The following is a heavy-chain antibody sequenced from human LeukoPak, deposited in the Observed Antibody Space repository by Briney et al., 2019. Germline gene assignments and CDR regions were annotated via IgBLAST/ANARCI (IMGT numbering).Heavy chain of an antibody. CDR2: IYHSGNT. CDR3: ARGYDFWSGVMSDAFDI. D-gene: IGHD3-3*01. V-gene: IGHV4-59*11. Sequence: SGTLSLTCPVSGGSISSHYWSWVRPPPGKGLEWIGHIYHSGNTKYNSALKGRVTISDDASKNQFSLRLSSVTAADTAVYFCARGYDFWSGVMSDAFDIWGRGTKVTVSS. J-gene: IGHJ3*02. CDR1: GGSISSHY.